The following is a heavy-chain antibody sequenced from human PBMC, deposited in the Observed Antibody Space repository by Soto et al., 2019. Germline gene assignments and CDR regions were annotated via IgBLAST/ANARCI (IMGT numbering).Heavy chain of an antibody. D-gene: IGHD5-18*01. J-gene: IGHJ4*02. CDR3: AKVGGYGLDY. V-gene: IGHV3-23*01. CDR1: GFTFSSYA. Sequence: HPGGSLRLCCAASGFTFSSYAMRWVRQAPGKGLEWVSAISGSGGSTYYADSVNGRFTISRDNSKNTLYLQMNSLRAEDTAVYYCAKVGGYGLDYWGQGTLVTVSS. CDR2: ISGSGGST.